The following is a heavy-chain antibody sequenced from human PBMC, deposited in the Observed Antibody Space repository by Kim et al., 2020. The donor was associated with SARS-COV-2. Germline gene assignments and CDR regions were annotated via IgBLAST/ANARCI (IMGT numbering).Heavy chain of an antibody. Sequence: GGSLRLSCVVSGFILDNYVMSWVRQAPGKGLEWVSSLADSDEYYADSVKGRFTISGDTSKNTLYLQMNSLRAEDTAIYYCVRPPIAGNSYYYSLEDWGQGTTVTVSS. CDR3: VRPPIAGNSYYYSLED. CDR1: GFILDNYV. V-gene: IGHV3-23*01. CDR2: LADSDE. D-gene: IGHD6-13*01. J-gene: IGHJ6*02.